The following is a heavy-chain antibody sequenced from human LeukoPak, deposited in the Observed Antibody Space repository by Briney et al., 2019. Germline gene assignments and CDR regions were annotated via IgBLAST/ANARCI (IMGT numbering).Heavy chain of an antibody. D-gene: IGHD2-2*01. J-gene: IGHJ4*02. CDR2: IYYDASNK. CDR1: GFTFRSSG. Sequence: PGGSLRLSCAASGFTFRSSGMHWVRQAPAKGLEWVAVIYYDASNKLYADSVKGRFTISRDNSKNMLYLQMNSLRVDDTAVYYCARDRSRYVDYWGQGTLVTVSS. V-gene: IGHV3-33*01. CDR3: ARDRSRYVDY.